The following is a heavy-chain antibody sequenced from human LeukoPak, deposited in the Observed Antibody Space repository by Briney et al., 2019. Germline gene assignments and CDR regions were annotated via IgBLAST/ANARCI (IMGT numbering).Heavy chain of an antibody. CDR2: IIPIFGTA. D-gene: IGHD1/OR15-1a*01. Sequence: VASVKVSCKASGGTFSSYAISWVRQAPGQGLEWMGGIIPIFGTANYAQKFQGRVTITTDESTSTAYMELSSLRSEDTAVYYCARNNGAVLGPLFDYWGQGTLVTVSS. V-gene: IGHV1-69*05. J-gene: IGHJ4*02. CDR1: GGTFSSYA. CDR3: ARNNGAVLGPLFDY.